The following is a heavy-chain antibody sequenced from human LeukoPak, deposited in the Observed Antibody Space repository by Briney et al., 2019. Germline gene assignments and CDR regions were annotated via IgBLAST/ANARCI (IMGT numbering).Heavy chain of an antibody. CDR1: GGSFSGYY. J-gene: IGHJ5*02. D-gene: IGHD4-17*01. V-gene: IGHV4-34*01. Sequence: PSETLSLTCAVYGGSFSGYYWSWIRQPPGKGLEWIGEINHSGSTNYNPSLKSRVTISVDTSKNQFSLKLSSVTAADTAVYYCARGKRDGDYGSWFDPWSQGTLVTVSS. CDR3: ARGKRDGDYGSWFDP. CDR2: INHSGST.